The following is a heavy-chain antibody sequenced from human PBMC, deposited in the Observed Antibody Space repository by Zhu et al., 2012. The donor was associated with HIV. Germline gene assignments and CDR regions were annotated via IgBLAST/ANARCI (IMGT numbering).Heavy chain of an antibody. D-gene: IGHD1-14*01. CDR2: INHSGST. J-gene: IGHJ6*03. CDR3: ARVVEEIYTATWYKYYYYYMDV. CDR1: GGSFSGYY. V-gene: IGHV4-34*01. Sequence: QVQLQQWGAGLLKPSETLSLTCAVYGGSFSGYYWSWIRQPPGKGLEWIGEINHSGSTNYNPSLKSRVTISVDTTMNEYSMKLTSVTAADTAVYFCARVVEEIYTATWYKYYYYYMDVWGKGTTVTVSS.